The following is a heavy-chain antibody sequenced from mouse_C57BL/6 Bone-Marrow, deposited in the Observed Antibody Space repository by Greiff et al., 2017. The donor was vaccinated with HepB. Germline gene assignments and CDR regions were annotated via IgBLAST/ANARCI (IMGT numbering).Heavy chain of an antibody. J-gene: IGHJ1*03. CDR2: INPGSGGT. D-gene: IGHD2-2*01. CDR3: ARGVWFWYFEV. V-gene: IGHV1-54*01. Sequence: QVQLQQSGAELVRPGTSVKVSCKASGYAFTNYLIEWVKQRPGQGLEWIGVINPGSGGTNYNEKFKGKATLTADKSSSTAYMQLSSLTSEDAAVYFCARGVWFWYFEVWGTGTTVTVSS. CDR1: GYAFTNYL.